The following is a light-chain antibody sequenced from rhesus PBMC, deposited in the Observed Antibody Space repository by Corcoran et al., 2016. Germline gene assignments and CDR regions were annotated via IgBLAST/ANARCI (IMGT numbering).Light chain of an antibody. J-gene: IGKJ4*01. CDR2: DAS. CDR3: QQYNNWNT. V-gene: IGKV3-42*02. CDR1: QSVGSN. Sequence: ETVVTQSPATLSLSPGERATLSFRASQSVGSNLAWYQQKPGQAPKLLIYDASSRDTGIPDRFSGSGSGTEFTINISSMEPEDVGVYYCQQYNNWNTFGGGTKVEIK.